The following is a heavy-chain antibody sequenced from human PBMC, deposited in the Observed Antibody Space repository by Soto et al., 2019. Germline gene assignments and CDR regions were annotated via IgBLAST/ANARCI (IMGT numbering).Heavy chain of an antibody. J-gene: IGHJ2*01. CDR2: IVDSGVGT. V-gene: IGHV3-23*01. CDR1: EFTFSNYD. CDR3: AKDLGKGSWYFDL. Sequence: EVQLLESGGGLVQPGGSLRLSCAASEFTFSNYDMSWVRQAPGKGLEWVSTIVDSGVGTYYADSVKGRFNISRDNSRNTLYLQMNSLRVEDMAVYYCAKDLGKGSWYFDLWGRGTLVTVSS.